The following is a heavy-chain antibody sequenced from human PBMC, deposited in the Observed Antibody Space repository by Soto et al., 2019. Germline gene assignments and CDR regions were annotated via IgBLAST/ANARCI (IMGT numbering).Heavy chain of an antibody. CDR1: GYTFTSYG. Sequence: QVQLVQSGAEVKKPGASVKVSCKASGYTFTSYGISWVRQAPGQGLEWMGWISAYNGNTNYAQKLQGRVTMTTDTSTSTAYMERRSLISDDTAVYYCARDRIVVVTAIHVTPNTAPGFDYWGQGTLVTVSS. CDR3: ARDRIVVVTAIHVTPNTAPGFDY. J-gene: IGHJ4*02. D-gene: IGHD2-21*02. V-gene: IGHV1-18*01. CDR2: ISAYNGNT.